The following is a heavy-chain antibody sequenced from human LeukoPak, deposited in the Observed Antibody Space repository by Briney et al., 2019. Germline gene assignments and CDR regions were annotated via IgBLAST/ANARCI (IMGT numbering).Heavy chain of an antibody. CDR2: INPNSGGT. CDR3: AREVRSSSWYRNWFDP. V-gene: IGHV1-2*06. CDR1: GYTFTGYN. Sequence: ASVKVSCKASGYTFTGYNMHWVRQAPGQGLEWMARINPNSGGTNYAQKFQGRVTMTRDTSISTAYMELSRLRSDDTAVYYCAREVRSSSWYRNWFDPWGQGTLVTVSS. J-gene: IGHJ5*02. D-gene: IGHD6-13*01.